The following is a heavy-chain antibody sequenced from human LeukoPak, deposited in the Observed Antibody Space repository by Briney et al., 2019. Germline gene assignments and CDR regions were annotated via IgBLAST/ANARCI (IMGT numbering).Heavy chain of an antibody. CDR1: GCTFSTYA. J-gene: IGHJ4*02. CDR2: MNSNGCTT. V-gene: IGHV3-64D*09. D-gene: IGHD5-18*01. CDR3: VKGADTYRYGHAFDY. Sequence: PGGSLRLSCSASGCTFSTYAMHWVRQAPGRGLDYVSLMNSNGCTTYYADSMKGRFTISRDNSKNTLYLQMSSLRPEDTAVYYCVKGADTYRYGHAFDYWGQGTLVTVSS.